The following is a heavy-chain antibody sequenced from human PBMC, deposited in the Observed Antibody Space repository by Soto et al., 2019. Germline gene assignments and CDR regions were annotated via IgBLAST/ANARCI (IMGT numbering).Heavy chain of an antibody. V-gene: IGHV1-18*01. D-gene: IGHD2-2*01. J-gene: IGHJ5*02. CDR3: ARVVPGAEAWFGP. CDR2: ISLYSDGT. Sequence: ASVKVSCKTSGYTFSNYGITWVRQAPGQPLEWLGWISLYSDGTNYAQKFQGRVSMTTDTSTTTAYMELRSLRSDGTAVYYCARVVPGAEAWFGPWGQGTLVTVSP. CDR1: GYTFSNYG.